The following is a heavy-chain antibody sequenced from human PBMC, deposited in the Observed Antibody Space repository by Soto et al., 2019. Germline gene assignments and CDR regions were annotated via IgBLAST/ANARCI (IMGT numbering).Heavy chain of an antibody. D-gene: IGHD2-15*01. Sequence: GGSLRLSCAASGFTFSSYAMHWVRQAPGKGLEYVSAISSNGGSTYYANSVKGRFTISRDNSKNTLYLQMGSLRAEDMAVYYCAARYCGGGSCYYDYWGQGTLVTVSS. J-gene: IGHJ4*02. CDR2: ISSNGGST. CDR1: GFTFSSYA. CDR3: AARYCGGGSCYYDY. V-gene: IGHV3-64*01.